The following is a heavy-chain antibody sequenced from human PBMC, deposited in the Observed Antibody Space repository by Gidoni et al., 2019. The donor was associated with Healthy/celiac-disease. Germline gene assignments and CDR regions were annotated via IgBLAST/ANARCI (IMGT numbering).Heavy chain of an antibody. J-gene: IGHJ4*02. CDR1: GYNLRSYA. D-gene: IGHD3-3*01. Sequence: EVQLLESGGGLVQPGGSLRLSGAASGYNLRSYAMSWVRQAPGKGLEWVSAISGSGGSTYYADSVKGRFTISRDNSKNTLYLQMNSLRAEDTAVYYCAKDGKTIFGVVIALDYWGQGTLVTVSS. CDR2: ISGSGGST. V-gene: IGHV3-23*01. CDR3: AKDGKTIFGVVIALDY.